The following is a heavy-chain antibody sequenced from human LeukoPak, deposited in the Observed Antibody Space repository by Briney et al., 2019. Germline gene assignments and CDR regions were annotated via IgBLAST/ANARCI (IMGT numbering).Heavy chain of an antibody. Sequence: PGGSLRLSCAASGFIFTNYFMSWVRQAPGKGLEWVASIKHDGSEKYYVDSVRGRFTISRDNTMNSLYLQMSSLRAEDTAVYYCAKVLAYYFDYWGQGTLVTVSS. CDR2: IKHDGSEK. CDR3: AKVLAYYFDY. CDR1: GFIFTNYF. J-gene: IGHJ4*02. V-gene: IGHV3-7*01.